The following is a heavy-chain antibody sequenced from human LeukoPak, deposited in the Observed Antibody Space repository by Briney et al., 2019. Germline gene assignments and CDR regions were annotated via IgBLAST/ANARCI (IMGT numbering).Heavy chain of an antibody. V-gene: IGHV4-4*07. D-gene: IGHD4-17*01. J-gene: IGHJ4*02. CDR1: GGSISSYY. CDR2: IYTSGST. Sequence: SETLSLTCTVSGGSISSYYWSWLRQPAGKGLEWIGRIYTSGSTNYNPSLKSRVTMSVDTSKNQFSLKLSSVTAADTAVYYCARDHPTPYGDYVDYWGQGTLVTVSS. CDR3: ARDHPTPYGDYVDY.